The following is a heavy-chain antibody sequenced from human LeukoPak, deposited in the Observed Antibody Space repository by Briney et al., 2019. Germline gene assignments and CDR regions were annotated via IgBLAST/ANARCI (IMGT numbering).Heavy chain of an antibody. D-gene: IGHD1-7*01. Sequence: ASVKVSCKASGYTFIDYGIRWVRQAPGQGLEWMGWISAYDGNTKYAQKVQDRVTMTTDTSTTTAYMEMRSLRSDDTAVYYCARESRHSWDYEVWGQGTLVTVSS. CDR2: ISAYDGNT. J-gene: IGHJ4*02. CDR1: GYTFIDYG. V-gene: IGHV1-18*01. CDR3: ARESRHSWDYEV.